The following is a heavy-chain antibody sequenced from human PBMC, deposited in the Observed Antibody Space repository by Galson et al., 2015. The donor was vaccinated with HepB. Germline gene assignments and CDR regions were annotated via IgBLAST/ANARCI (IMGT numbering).Heavy chain of an antibody. D-gene: IGHD6-13*01. CDR2: IGSKAHNYAT. J-gene: IGHJ4*02. V-gene: IGHV3-73*01. Sequence: SLRLSCAASGFTFSGSAMHWVRQASGKGLEWVGRIGSKAHNYATAYVASVKGRFTISKDDSKSTAYLQMNSLKTEDTAVYYCTRLGDLSGYSSKWGQGTLVTVSS. CDR3: TRLGDLSGYSSK. CDR1: GFTFSGSA.